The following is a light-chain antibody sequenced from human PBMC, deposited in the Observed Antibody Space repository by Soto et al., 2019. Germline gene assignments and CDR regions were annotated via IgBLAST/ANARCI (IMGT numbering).Light chain of an antibody. Sequence: QSALTQPASVSGSPGQSITISCTGTNNDVGTYNYVSWFQQHPGKAPKLIIYEVNDRPSGVSTRFSASKSANTASLTISGLQPDDEADYYCCSYTTNNTWVFGGGTKVTVL. J-gene: IGLJ3*02. CDR1: NNDVGTYNY. CDR2: EVN. V-gene: IGLV2-14*01. CDR3: CSYTTNNTWV.